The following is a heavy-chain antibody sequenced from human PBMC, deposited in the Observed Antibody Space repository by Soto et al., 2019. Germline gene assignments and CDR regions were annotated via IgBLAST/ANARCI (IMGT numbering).Heavy chain of an antibody. CDR3: ARGGQYYGSGSYWSVGAWFDP. CDR2: MNPNSGNT. D-gene: IGHD3-10*01. Sequence: GASVKVSCKASGYTFTSYDINWVRQATGQGLERMGWMNPNSGNTGYAQKFQGRVTMTRNTSISTAYMELSSLRSEDTAVYYCARGGQYYGSGSYWSVGAWFDPWGQGTLVTVSS. V-gene: IGHV1-8*01. CDR1: GYTFTSYD. J-gene: IGHJ5*02.